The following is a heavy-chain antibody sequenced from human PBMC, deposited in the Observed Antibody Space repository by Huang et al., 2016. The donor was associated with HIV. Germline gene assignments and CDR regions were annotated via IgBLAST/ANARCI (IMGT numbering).Heavy chain of an antibody. J-gene: IGHJ3*02. CDR3: ARGPDYYDSSGREAFDI. CDR1: GGSFSGYS. Sequence: QVQLQQWGAGLLKPSETLSLTCAVYGGSFSGYSWGWIRQPPGKGLEWIGEINHSGSTNHNPSLKSRVTRSVETSKTQLALKLNAVTAADTAVYYCARGPDYYDSSGREAFDIWGQGTMVTVSS. D-gene: IGHD3-22*01. V-gene: IGHV4-34*01. CDR2: INHSGST.